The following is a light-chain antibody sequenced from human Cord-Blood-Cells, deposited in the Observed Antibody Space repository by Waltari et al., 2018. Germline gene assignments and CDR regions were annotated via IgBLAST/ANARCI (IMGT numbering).Light chain of an antibody. V-gene: IGLV2-14*01. CDR2: DVS. Sequence: SALTQPASVSGSPGPSITISCPGTSRDVGGYNYVSWYQQHPGKAPELMIYDVSKRPSGVSNRFSGSKSRNAASLTISGLQAEDEADYYCSSYTSSSTYVVFGGGTKLTVL. CDR1: SRDVGGYNY. CDR3: SSYTSSSTYVV. J-gene: IGLJ2*01.